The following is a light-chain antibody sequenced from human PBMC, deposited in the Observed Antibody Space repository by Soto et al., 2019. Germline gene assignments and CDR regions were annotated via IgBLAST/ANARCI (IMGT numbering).Light chain of an antibody. Sequence: EIVLTQSPGTLSLSPGERATLSCKTSQSRGSNFLAWYQQTSGQPPKLLIYDTVSRAAGVPGRFSGSGSGTEFTLTISGLQSEDYGGYFCQQYVNWPKTFGHGTKV. CDR3: QQYVNWPKT. J-gene: IGKJ1*01. CDR2: DTV. V-gene: IGKV3-20*01. CDR1: QSRGSNF.